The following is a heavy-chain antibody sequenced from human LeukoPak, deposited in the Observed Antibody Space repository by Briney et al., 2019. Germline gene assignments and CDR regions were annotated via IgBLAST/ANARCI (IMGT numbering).Heavy chain of an antibody. CDR1: GFTFSDYY. CDR2: ISNSGGTI. CDR3: ARRYSNSFDY. Sequence: GGSLRLSCTASGFTFSDYYMTWIRQAPGKGLEWVSYISNSGGTIYYTDSVKGRFTISRDNAKNSLYLQMNSLRAEDTAVYYCARRYSNSFDYWGQGTLVTVSS. J-gene: IGHJ4*02. D-gene: IGHD4-11*01. V-gene: IGHV3-11*01.